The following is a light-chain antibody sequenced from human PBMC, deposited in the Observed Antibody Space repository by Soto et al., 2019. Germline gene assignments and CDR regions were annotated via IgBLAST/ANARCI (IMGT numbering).Light chain of an antibody. Sequence: QSVLAQPPSISAAPGQKVTISCSGSSSNIGGNYVSWYQHVPRTAPKLLIYDNYKRASGSPDRFSASKSGTSATLGITGLQTGDEADYYFGTWDSSLDTVVFGGGTKVTVL. V-gene: IGLV1-51*01. CDR1: SSNIGGNY. CDR2: DNY. J-gene: IGLJ2*01. CDR3: GTWDSSLDTVV.